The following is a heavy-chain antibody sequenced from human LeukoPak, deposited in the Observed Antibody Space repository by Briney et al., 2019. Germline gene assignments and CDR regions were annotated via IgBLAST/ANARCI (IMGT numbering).Heavy chain of an antibody. CDR1: GFTFSSYG. D-gene: IGHD2-2*01. V-gene: IGHV3-30*02. Sequence: GGSLRLSCAASGFTFSSYGMHWVRQAPGKGLEWVAFIRYDGSNKYYANSVKGRFTISRDNSKNTLYLQMNSLRAEDTAVYYCARARMVGVPAAPYWFDPWGQGTLVTVSS. CDR3: ARARMVGVPAAPYWFDP. J-gene: IGHJ5*02. CDR2: IRYDGSNK.